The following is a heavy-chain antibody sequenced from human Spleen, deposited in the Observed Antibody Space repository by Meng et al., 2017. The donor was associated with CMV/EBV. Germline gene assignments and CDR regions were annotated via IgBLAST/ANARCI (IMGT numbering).Heavy chain of an antibody. Sequence: GGPLRLSCAASGFTFDDYVMHWVRQAPGKGLEWVSGISWNSGSIGYADSVKGRFTISRDNAKNSLYLQMNSLRTEDTALYYCAKGQYSSSSSWFDPWGQGTLVTVSS. J-gene: IGHJ5*02. CDR3: AKGQYSSSSSWFDP. CDR2: ISWNSGSI. CDR1: GFTFDDYV. V-gene: IGHV3-9*01. D-gene: IGHD6-6*01.